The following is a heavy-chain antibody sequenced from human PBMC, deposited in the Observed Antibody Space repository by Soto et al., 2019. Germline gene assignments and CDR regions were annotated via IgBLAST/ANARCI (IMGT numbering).Heavy chain of an antibody. Sequence: ASVKVSCKASGYTFTDYHIHWVRQAPGQGLEFMGWINANNGGAGSAQQFQGRVTVTRDTSITTVYMELSNLRSDDTAVYYCAREGGSETLQPSYNWFDTWGQGNLVTVSS. D-gene: IGHD6-25*01. CDR1: GYTFTDYH. CDR2: INANNGGA. CDR3: AREGGSETLQPSYNWFDT. V-gene: IGHV1-2*02. J-gene: IGHJ5*02.